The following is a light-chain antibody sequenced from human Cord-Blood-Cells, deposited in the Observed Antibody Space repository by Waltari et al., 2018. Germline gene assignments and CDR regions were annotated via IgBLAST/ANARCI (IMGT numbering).Light chain of an antibody. V-gene: IGLV2-11*01. CDR2: DVS. J-gene: IGLJ3*02. CDR1: SSDVGGYNY. Sequence: SPGQSVTISCTGTSSDVGGYNYVSWYQQHPGKAPKLMIYDVSKRPSGVPDRFSGSKSGNTASLTISGLQAEDEADYYCCSYAGSYTPMVFGGGTKLTVL. CDR3: CSYAGSYTPMV.